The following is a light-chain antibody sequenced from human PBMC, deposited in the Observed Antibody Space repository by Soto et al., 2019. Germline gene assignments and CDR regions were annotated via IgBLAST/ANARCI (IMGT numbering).Light chain of an antibody. CDR1: SSDVGGYNY. CDR3: CSYAGSYTLV. CDR2: DVS. J-gene: IGLJ2*01. V-gene: IGLV2-11*01. Sequence: QYVLTQPRSVSGSPGQSVTISCTGTSSDVGGYNYVSWYQQHPGKAPKLLIYDVSKRPSGVPDRFSGSKSGNTASLTISGLQADDETDYYCCSYAGSYTLVFGGGTKLTVL.